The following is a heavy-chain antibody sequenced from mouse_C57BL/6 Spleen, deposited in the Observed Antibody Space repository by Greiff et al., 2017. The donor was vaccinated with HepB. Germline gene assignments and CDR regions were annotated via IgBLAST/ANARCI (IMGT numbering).Heavy chain of an antibody. J-gene: IGHJ3*01. D-gene: IGHD1-1*01. CDR2: IDPSDSYT. CDR1: GYTFTSYW. V-gene: IGHV1-69*01. CDR3: ARGYGSRFAY. Sequence: QVQLQQPGAELVMPGASVKLSCKASGYTFTSYWMHWVKQRPGQGLEWIGEIDPSDSYTNYNQKFKGKSTLTVDKSSSTAYMQLSSLTSEDSAVYYCARGYGSRFAYWGKGTLVTVSA.